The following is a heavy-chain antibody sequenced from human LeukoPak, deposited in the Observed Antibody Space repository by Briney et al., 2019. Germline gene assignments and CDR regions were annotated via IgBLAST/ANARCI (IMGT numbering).Heavy chain of an antibody. D-gene: IGHD2-2*01. J-gene: IGHJ5*02. V-gene: IGHV4-34*01. CDR2: INHSGST. Sequence: PSETLSLTCAVYDGSFSGYYWSWIRQPPGKGLEWIGEINHSGSTNYNPSLKSRVTISVDTSKNQFSLKLSSVTAADTAVYYCARDFGRGYCSTTSCFVPWFDPWGQGTLVTVSS. CDR1: DGSFSGYY. CDR3: ARDFGRGYCSTTSCFVPWFDP.